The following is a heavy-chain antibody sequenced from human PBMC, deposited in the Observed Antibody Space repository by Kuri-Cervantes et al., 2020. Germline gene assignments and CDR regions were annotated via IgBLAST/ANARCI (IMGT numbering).Heavy chain of an antibody. J-gene: IGHJ4*02. CDR3: AREPGSGSYY. V-gene: IGHV4-34*01. D-gene: IGHD3-10*01. Sequence: SETLSLTCAVYGGSFSGYYWSWIRQPPGKGLEWIGEINHSGSTNYNPSLKSRVTISVDTSKNQFSLKLSSVTAADTAVYYCAREPGSGSYYWGQGTLVTVSS. CDR1: GGSFSGYY. CDR2: INHSGST.